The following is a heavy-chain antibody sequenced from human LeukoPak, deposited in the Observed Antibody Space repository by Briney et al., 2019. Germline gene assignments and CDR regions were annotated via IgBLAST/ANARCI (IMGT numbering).Heavy chain of an antibody. D-gene: IGHD3-10*01. J-gene: IGHJ5*02. CDR3: ATGSRGENWFDP. Sequence: ASVKVSCKASGGTFSSYAISWVRQAPGQGLEWMGGFDPEDGETIYAQKFQGRVTMTEDTSTDTAYMELSSLRSEDTAVYYCATGSRGENWFDPWGQGTLVTVSS. CDR1: GGTFSSYA. CDR2: FDPEDGET. V-gene: IGHV1-24*01.